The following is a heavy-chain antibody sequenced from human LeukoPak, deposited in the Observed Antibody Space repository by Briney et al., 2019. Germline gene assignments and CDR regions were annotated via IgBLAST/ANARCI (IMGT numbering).Heavy chain of an antibody. J-gene: IGHJ5*02. D-gene: IGHD6-13*01. Sequence: GGSLRLSCTASGLSFSSYNMNWVRQAPGKGPEWVAYITANNTTKYYADSVKGRFTISRDNAKKSLFLQMNSLRAEDTAVYCCAAASAFSSSWRSWGQGTVVTVSS. CDR2: ITANNTTK. CDR1: GLSFSSYN. V-gene: IGHV3-48*01. CDR3: AAASAFSSSWRS.